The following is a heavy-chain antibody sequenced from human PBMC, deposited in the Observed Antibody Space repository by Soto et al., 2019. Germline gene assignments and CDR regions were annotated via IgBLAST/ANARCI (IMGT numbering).Heavy chain of an antibody. Sequence: GGSLRLSCAASGFTFSDYYMSWIRQAPGKGLEWVSYISSSGSTIYYADSVKGRFTISRDNAKNSLYLQMNSLRAEDTAVYYCARARYSSGWYAFDIWGQGTMVTVSS. CDR2: ISSSGSTI. CDR3: ARARYSSGWYAFDI. D-gene: IGHD6-19*01. V-gene: IGHV3-11*01. CDR1: GFTFSDYY. J-gene: IGHJ3*02.